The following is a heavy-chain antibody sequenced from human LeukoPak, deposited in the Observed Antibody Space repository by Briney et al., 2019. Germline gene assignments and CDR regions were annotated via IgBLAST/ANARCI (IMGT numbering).Heavy chain of an antibody. J-gene: IGHJ4*02. CDR3: ARASSSSRFDY. CDR2: IYSSGST. CDR1: GGSISSYY. D-gene: IGHD6-6*01. V-gene: IGHV4-4*07. Sequence: SGTLSLTCTVSGGSISSYYWSWIRQPAGKGLEWIGRIYSSGSTNYNPSLKSRVTMSVDTSKNQFSLKLSSGTAADTAVYYCARASSSSRFDYWGQGTLVTVSS.